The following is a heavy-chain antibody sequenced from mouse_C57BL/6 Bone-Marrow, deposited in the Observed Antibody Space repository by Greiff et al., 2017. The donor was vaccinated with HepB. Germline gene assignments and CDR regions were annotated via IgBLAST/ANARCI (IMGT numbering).Heavy chain of an antibody. CDR2: IYPRSGNT. CDR3: AREGYDGYVDY. Sequence: QVQLQQSGAELARPGASVKLSCKASGYTFTSYGISWVKQRTGQGLEWIGEIYPRSGNTYYNEKFKGKATLTADKYSSTAYMELRSLTSEDSAVYFCAREGYDGYVDYWGQGTTLPVSS. J-gene: IGHJ2*01. CDR1: GYTFTSYG. D-gene: IGHD2-3*01. V-gene: IGHV1-81*01.